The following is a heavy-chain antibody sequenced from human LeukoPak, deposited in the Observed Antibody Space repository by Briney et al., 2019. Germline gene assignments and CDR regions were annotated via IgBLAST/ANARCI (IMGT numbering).Heavy chain of an antibody. CDR3: ARAFTSWSFDY. J-gene: IGHJ4*02. CDR2: MYYSRNT. D-gene: IGHD3-16*01. Sequence: SETLSLTCSVSGVSISSYYWSWIRQPPGKGLEWIGYMYYSRNTKYNPSLKSRVAISVDTSKNQFSLKLTSVTAADTAVYYCARAFTSWSFDYWGQGTLVTVSS. CDR1: GVSISSYY. V-gene: IGHV4-59*13.